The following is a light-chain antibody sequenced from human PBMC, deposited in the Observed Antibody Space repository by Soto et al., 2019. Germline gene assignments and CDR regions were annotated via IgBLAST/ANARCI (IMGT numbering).Light chain of an antibody. CDR3: QRYNDWPYI. CDR2: EAS. CDR1: QSVSSN. J-gene: IGKJ2*01. V-gene: IGKV3-15*01. Sequence: ELVMTQSPVTLSVSPGERASLSCRASQSVSSNLAWYQQRPGQAPRLLIYEASTRATGVPDRFRGSGYGRALTLTISSLQPEDFAVYYCQRYNDWPYIFGQGTKLAIK.